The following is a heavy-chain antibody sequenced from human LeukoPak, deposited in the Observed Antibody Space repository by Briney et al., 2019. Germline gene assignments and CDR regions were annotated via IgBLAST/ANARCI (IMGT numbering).Heavy chain of an antibody. CDR3: ARLAIAAAGTWYYYYYGKDV. CDR2: INHSGST. V-gene: IGHV4-34*01. D-gene: IGHD6-13*01. J-gene: IGHJ6*02. CDR1: GGSFSGYY. Sequence: PSETLSLTCAVYGGSFSGYYWSWIRQPPGKGLEWIGEINHSGSTNYNPSLKSRVTISVDTSKNQFSLKLSSVTAADTAVYYCARLAIAAAGTWYYYYYGKDVWSQGTTVTVSS.